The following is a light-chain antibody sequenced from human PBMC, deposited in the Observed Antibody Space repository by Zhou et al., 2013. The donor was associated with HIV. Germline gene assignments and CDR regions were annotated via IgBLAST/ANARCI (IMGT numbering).Light chain of an antibody. CDR1: QSISSTY. CDR2: GAS. J-gene: IGKJ2*01. V-gene: IGKV3-20*01. Sequence: EIVLTQSPGTLSLSPGERATLSCRASQSISSTYLAWYQQKPGQAPRLPIYGASSRATGIPDRFSGSGSGTAFTLTISRLEPADFAVYYCQQYGGSPMYTFGLGDQAGD. CDR3: QQYGGSPMYT.